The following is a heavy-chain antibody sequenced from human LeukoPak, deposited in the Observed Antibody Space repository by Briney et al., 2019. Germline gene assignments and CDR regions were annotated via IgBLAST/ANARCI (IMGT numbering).Heavy chain of an antibody. D-gene: IGHD6-13*01. Sequence: GGSLRLSCAASGFTFSSYSMNWVRQAPGKGLEWVSSISSSSSYIYYADSVKGRFTISRDNAKNSLYLQMNSLRAEDTALYYCARDRRGYSSSPFDYWGQGTLVTVSS. CDR2: ISSSSSYI. V-gene: IGHV3-21*04. CDR1: GFTFSSYS. J-gene: IGHJ4*02. CDR3: ARDRRGYSSSPFDY.